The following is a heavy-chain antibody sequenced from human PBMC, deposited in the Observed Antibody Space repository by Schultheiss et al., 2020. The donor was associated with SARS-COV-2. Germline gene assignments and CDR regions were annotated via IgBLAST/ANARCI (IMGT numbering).Heavy chain of an antibody. D-gene: IGHD3-10*01. CDR1: GFTFSSYA. J-gene: IGHJ4*02. CDR2: ISGSGGST. Sequence: GGSLRLSCAASGFTFSSYAMSWVRQAPGKGLEWVSAISGSGGSTYYADSVKGRFTISRDNSKNTLYLQMNSLRAEDTAVYYCARGHSYVSASYYFYWGQGTLVTVSS. CDR3: ARGHSYVSASYYFY. V-gene: IGHV3-23*01.